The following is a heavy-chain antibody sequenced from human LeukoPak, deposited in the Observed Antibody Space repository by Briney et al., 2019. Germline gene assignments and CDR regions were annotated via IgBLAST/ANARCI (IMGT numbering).Heavy chain of an antibody. CDR1: GGSISSYY. J-gene: IGHJ4*02. V-gene: IGHV4-59*01. CDR3: AAAADFGYFDY. Sequence: PSETLPLTCTVSGGSISSYYWSWIRQPPGKGLEWIGYIYYSGSTNYNPSLKSRVTISVDTSKNQFSLKLSSVTAADTAVYYCAAAADFGYFDYWGQGTLVTVSS. D-gene: IGHD6-13*01. CDR2: IYYSGST.